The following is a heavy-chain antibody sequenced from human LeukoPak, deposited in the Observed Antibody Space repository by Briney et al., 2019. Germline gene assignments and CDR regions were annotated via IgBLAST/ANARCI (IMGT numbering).Heavy chain of an antibody. CDR2: INHSGST. V-gene: IGHV4-34*01. D-gene: IGHD3-10*01. J-gene: IGHJ4*02. CDR1: GGSFSNYD. Sequence: SETLSLTCGVYGGSFSNYDWNWIRQPPGKGLEWIGEINHSGSTSYNPSLKSRVTISVDTSKNQFSLKLSSVTAADTAVYYCARLSMVRGVFDYWGQGTLVTVSS. CDR3: ARLSMVRGVFDY.